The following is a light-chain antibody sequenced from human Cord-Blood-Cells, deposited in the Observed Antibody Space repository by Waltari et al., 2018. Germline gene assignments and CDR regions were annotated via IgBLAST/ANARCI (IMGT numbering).Light chain of an antibody. CDR2: WAS. CDR1: QSVLYSSNNKNY. Sequence: DIVMTQSPDSLAVSLGERATINCKSSQSVLYSSNNKNYLAWYKQKPGQPHNLLIYWASTLESGVPDRYSGSGSGTDFTLTISSLQAEDVAVYYCQQYYSTPLTFGGGTKVEIK. V-gene: IGKV4-1*01. J-gene: IGKJ4*01. CDR3: QQYYSTPLT.